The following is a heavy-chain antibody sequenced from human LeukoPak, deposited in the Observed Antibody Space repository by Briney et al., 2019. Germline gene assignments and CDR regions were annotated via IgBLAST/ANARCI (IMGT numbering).Heavy chain of an antibody. J-gene: IGHJ3*02. CDR1: GFTFSSYA. Sequence: PGGSLRLSCAASGFTFSSYAMSWVRQAPGKGLEWVSVISDSGGNTYYADSVKGRFTISRDNSKNTLYLQMNSLRGEDTAVYYCARGKGMSSSWNDVFDIWGQGTMVTVSS. CDR3: ARGKGMSSSWNDVFDI. CDR2: ISDSGGNT. D-gene: IGHD6-13*01. V-gene: IGHV3-23*01.